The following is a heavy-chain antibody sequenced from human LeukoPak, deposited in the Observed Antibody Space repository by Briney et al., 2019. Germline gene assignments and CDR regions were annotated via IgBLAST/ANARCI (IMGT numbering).Heavy chain of an antibody. CDR3: ARHHRTKYCSGGSCYSGWFDP. D-gene: IGHD2-15*01. J-gene: IGHJ5*02. Sequence: SETLSLTCTVSGDSITSSSYYWGWIRQPPGMGLEWIGTIYSYSGSTYYNPSLRSRVTISLDTSKNRVSLKLSSVTAADTAVYSCARHHRTKYCSGGSCYSGWFDPWGQGTLVTVSS. CDR2: IYSYSGST. V-gene: IGHV4-39*01. CDR1: GDSITSSSYY.